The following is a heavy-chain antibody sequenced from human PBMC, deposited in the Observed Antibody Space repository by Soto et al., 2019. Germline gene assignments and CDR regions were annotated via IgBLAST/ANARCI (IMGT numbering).Heavy chain of an antibody. V-gene: IGHV1-69*13. D-gene: IGHD3-22*01. J-gene: IGHJ5*02. CDR2: IIPIFGTA. CDR3: APVGYYDSSLLPLDP. Sequence: GASVKVSCKASGGTFSSYAISWVRQAPGQGLEWMGGIIPIFGTANYAQKFQGRVTITADESTSTAYMELSSLRSEDTAVYYCAPVGYYDSSLLPLDPWGQGTLVTVSS. CDR1: GGTFSSYA.